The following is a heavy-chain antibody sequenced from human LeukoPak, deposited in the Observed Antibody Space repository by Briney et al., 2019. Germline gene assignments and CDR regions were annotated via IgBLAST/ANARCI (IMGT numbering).Heavy chain of an antibody. D-gene: IGHD6-13*01. Sequence: PSETLSLTCTVSGYSISNGYYWSWIRQPAGQGLEWIGRIYTSGSTNYNPSLKSRVTISVDTSKNQFSLKLSSVTAADTAVYYCARGPRPGIAAVYYMDVWGKGTTVTISS. J-gene: IGHJ6*03. CDR3: ARGPRPGIAAVYYMDV. CDR1: GYSISNGYY. CDR2: IYTSGST. V-gene: IGHV4-61*02.